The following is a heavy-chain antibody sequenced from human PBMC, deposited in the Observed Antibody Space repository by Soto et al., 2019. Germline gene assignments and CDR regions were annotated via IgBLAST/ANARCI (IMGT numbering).Heavy chain of an antibody. V-gene: IGHV3-15*01. Sequence: EVQLVESGGGLVQPGESLRPSCAASGFTFTNAWMSWVRQAPGKGLELVGRIKSKTDGGTTDHTAPVKGRFTITRADSKNTLYLQINSLETEDTAVYYCATDRAIMEAVIFDSWGQGTLVTVSS. J-gene: IGHJ4*02. CDR2: IKSKTDGGTT. CDR3: ATDRAIMEAVIFDS. CDR1: GFTFTNAW. D-gene: IGHD2-15*01.